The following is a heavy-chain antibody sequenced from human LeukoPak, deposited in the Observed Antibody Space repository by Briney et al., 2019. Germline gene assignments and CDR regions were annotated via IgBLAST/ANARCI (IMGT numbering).Heavy chain of an antibody. CDR1: GFTFSSYA. CDR2: ISTNGGST. J-gene: IGHJ4*02. Sequence: GGSLRLSCSASGFTFSSYAMHWVRQAPGKRLEYVSAISTNGGSTYYADSVKGRFTISRDNSKNTLYLQMNSLRAEDTALYYCARAPFYYDSSGYPYFDGWGQGTLVTVSS. D-gene: IGHD3-22*01. V-gene: IGHV3-64*04. CDR3: ARAPFYYDSSGYPYFDG.